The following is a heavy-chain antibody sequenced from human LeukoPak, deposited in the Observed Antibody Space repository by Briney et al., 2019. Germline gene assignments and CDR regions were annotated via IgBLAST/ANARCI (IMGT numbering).Heavy chain of an antibody. D-gene: IGHD3-10*01. CDR3: AKDMDYGKPLSDAFDI. Sequence: GRSLRLSCAASGFTFDDYAMHWVRQAPGKGLEWVSGISWNSGSIGYADSVKGRFTISRDNAKNSLYLQLNSLRAEDTALYYCAKDMDYGKPLSDAFDIWGQGTMVTVSS. CDR1: GFTFDDYA. J-gene: IGHJ3*02. V-gene: IGHV3-9*01. CDR2: ISWNSGSI.